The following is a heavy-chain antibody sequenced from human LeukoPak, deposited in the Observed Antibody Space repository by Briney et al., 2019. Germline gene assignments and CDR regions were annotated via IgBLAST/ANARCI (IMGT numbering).Heavy chain of an antibody. J-gene: IGHJ4*02. CDR2: IKQDGGVK. CDR1: GFSFSSYW. Sequence: PGGSPRLPCAASGFSFSSYWMHWVRQAPGKGLEWVATIKQDGGVKYYVDSVKGRFTISRDNAKNSLYLQVNSLRVEDTAVYYCARAAYCGGDCYYYFDNWGQGTLVTVSS. CDR3: ARAAYCGGDCYYYFDN. V-gene: IGHV3-7*01. D-gene: IGHD2-21*02.